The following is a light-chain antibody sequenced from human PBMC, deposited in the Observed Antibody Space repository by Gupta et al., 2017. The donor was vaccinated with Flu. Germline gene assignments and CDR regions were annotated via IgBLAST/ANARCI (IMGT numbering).Light chain of an antibody. CDR3: QAWDGSTVV. Sequence: SYDLTQPPSVSVTPGQTASITCSGDDLENKYVCWYQQKPGQDPVLVVDQDIKRASGVPERLSGSNSGNTATLTISGTQAMDEAEYYCQAWDGSTVVFGGGTKLTVL. V-gene: IGLV3-1*01. CDR2: QDI. J-gene: IGLJ2*01. CDR1: DLENKY.